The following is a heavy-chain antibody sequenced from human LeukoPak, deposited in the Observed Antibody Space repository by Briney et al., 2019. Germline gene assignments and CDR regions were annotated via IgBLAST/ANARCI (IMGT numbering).Heavy chain of an antibody. CDR1: GFTFSSYA. J-gene: IGHJ2*01. V-gene: IGHV3-23*01. CDR3: ATVLTSWYFDL. CDR2: ISGSGGNT. Sequence: SGGSLRLSCAASGFTFSSYAMSWVRQAPGKGLKWVSAISGSGGNTYSADSVKGRFTISRDNSKNTLYLQMNSLRAEDTALYYCATVLTSWYFDLWGRGTLVTVSS.